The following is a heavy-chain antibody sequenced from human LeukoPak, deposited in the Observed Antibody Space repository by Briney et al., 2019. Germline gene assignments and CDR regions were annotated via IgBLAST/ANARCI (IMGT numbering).Heavy chain of an antibody. CDR3: ARGGYSYGYDDDFEY. D-gene: IGHD5-18*01. CDR2: IYNSGST. V-gene: IGHV4-59*11. Sequence: PSETLSLTCTVSGGSISSHYRSWIRQPPGKGLEWIGYIYNSGSTNYNPSFKSRVTISVDTSKNRFSLKMTSVTAADTAVYYCARGGYSYGYDDDFEYWGQGILVTVSS. CDR1: GGSISSHY. J-gene: IGHJ4*02.